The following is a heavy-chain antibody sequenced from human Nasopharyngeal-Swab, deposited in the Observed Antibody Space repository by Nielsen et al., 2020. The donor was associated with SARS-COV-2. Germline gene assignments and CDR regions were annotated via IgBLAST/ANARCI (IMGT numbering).Heavy chain of an antibody. D-gene: IGHD2-15*01. CDR2: LNFDGSTT. CDR1: GFTFSAYW. V-gene: IGHV3-74*01. J-gene: IGHJ3*01. CDR3: VRGVVPGDAAAFDP. Sequence: GESLKISCAASGFTFSAYWMHWVRQAPGKGLVWVSRLNFDGSTTDYADSAKGRFTISRDNAKSTLYLPMNSLRVDDTAVYYCVRGVVPGDAAAFDPWGQGTMVTVSS.